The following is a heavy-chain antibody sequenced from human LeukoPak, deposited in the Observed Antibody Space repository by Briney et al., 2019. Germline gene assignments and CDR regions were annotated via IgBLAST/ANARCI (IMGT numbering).Heavy chain of an antibody. V-gene: IGHV4-59*01. Sequence: SETLSLTCTVSGGSISSYYWSWIRQPPGKGLEWIGHIYYSGSTNYNPSLKSRVTISVDTSKNQFSLKLSSVTAADTAVYYCARAMVRGASRFDPWGQGTLVTVSS. CDR3: ARAMVRGASRFDP. CDR1: GGSISSYY. CDR2: IYYSGST. J-gene: IGHJ5*02. D-gene: IGHD3-10*01.